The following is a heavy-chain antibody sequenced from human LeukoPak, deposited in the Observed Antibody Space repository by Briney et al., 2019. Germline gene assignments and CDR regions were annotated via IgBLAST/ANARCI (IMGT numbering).Heavy chain of an antibody. CDR3: ARVGGTNYYYYGMDV. J-gene: IGHJ6*02. CDR2: IYHSGST. V-gene: IGHV4-30-2*01. CDR1: GGSISSGGYS. D-gene: IGHD3-10*01. Sequence: SETLPLTCAVSGGSISSGGYSWSWIRQPPGKGLEWIGYIYHSGSTYYNPSLKSRVTISVDTSKNQFSLKLSSVTAADMAVYYCARVGGTNYYYYGMDVWGQGTTVTVSS.